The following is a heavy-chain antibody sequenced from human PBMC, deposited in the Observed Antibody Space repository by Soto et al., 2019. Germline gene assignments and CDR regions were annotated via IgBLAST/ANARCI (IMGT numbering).Heavy chain of an antibody. D-gene: IGHD3-10*01. CDR1: GYTLTELS. CDR3: ATDKSMVRGVINY. J-gene: IGHJ4*02. CDR2: FDPKDGET. V-gene: IGHV1-24*01. Sequence: GASVKVSCKVSGYTLTELSMHWVRQAPGKGLEWMGGFDPKDGETIYAQKFQGRVTMTEDTSTDTAYMELSSLRSEDTAVYYCATDKSMVRGVINYWGQGTLVTVSS.